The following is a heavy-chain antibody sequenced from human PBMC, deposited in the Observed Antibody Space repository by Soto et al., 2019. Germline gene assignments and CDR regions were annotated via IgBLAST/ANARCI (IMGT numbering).Heavy chain of an antibody. CDR3: ARDSAFWSGYYVSYYYYGMDV. CDR2: IIPIFGTA. J-gene: IGHJ6*02. D-gene: IGHD3-3*01. Sequence: QVQLVQSGAEVKKPGSSVKVSCKASGGPFSSYAISWVRQAPGQGLEWLGGIIPIFGTANYAQKFQGRVTITADESTSTAYMELSSLRSEDTAVYYCARDSAFWSGYYVSYYYYGMDVWGQGTTVTVSS. CDR1: GGPFSSYA. V-gene: IGHV1-69*01.